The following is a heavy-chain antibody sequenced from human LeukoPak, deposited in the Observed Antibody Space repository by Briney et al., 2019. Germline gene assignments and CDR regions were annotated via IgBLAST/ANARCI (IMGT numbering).Heavy chain of an antibody. J-gene: IGHJ2*01. D-gene: IGHD4-17*01. V-gene: IGHV3-74*01. CDR3: ARDTGWYFDL. CDR2: ITGDGSST. Sequence: GVSLTLSCAASIFAFCGNWMHWLRQPPGKGLVWVSRITGDGSSTTYADSVKGRFTISRDNAKNTLYLQMISLGAEDTAVYYCARDTGWYFDLWGRGTLVTVSS. CDR1: IFAFCGNW.